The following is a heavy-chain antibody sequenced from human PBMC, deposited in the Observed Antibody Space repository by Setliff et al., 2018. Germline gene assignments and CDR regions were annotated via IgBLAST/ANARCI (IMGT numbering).Heavy chain of an antibody. J-gene: IGHJ3*02. CDR1: GGSISSGSYY. CDR3: ARESREILAVGTDAFDI. D-gene: IGHD6-13*01. CDR2: IFYSGST. V-gene: IGHV4-39*07. Sequence: SETLSLTCTVSGGSISSGSYYWGWIRQPPGKGLEWIGNIFYSGSTKYNPSLKSRVTMSIDTSKNQFSLKVKYVTAADTALYYCARESREILAVGTDAFDIWGQGKWSPSPQ.